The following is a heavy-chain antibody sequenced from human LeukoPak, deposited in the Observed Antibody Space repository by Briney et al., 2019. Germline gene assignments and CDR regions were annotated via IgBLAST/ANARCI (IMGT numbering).Heavy chain of an antibody. V-gene: IGHV4-39*01. J-gene: IGHJ4*02. CDR1: GGSISSSSYY. CDR2: IYYSGST. Sequence: SETLSLTCTVSGGSISSSSYYWGWIRQPPGKGLGWIGSIYYSGSTYYNPSLKSRVTISVDTSKNQFSLKLSSVTAADTAVYYCARQKVGATNDYWGQGTLVTVSS. D-gene: IGHD1-26*01. CDR3: ARQKVGATNDY.